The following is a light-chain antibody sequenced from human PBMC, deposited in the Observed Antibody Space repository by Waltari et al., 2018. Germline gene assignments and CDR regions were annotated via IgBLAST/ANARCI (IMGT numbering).Light chain of an antibody. CDR3: QQYGSSPRT. Sequence: EIVLTQSPGTLSLSPGERATLSCRASQSVSSSYLAWYQQKPGQAPRLLIYGASSRATGIPDSFSGSGSGTDFTLTISRREPEGFAVYYCQQYGSSPRTFGQGTKVEIK. J-gene: IGKJ1*01. CDR1: QSVSSSY. V-gene: IGKV3-20*01. CDR2: GAS.